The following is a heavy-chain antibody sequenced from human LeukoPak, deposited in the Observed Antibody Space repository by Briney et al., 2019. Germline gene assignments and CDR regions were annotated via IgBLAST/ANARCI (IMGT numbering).Heavy chain of an antibody. V-gene: IGHV4-34*01. CDR1: GGSFSGYY. Sequence: SETLSLTCADYGGSFSGYYWIWIRQPPGKGLEWIGEINHSGSTNYNPSLKSRVTISVDTSKNQFSLKLSSVTAADTAVYYCARVRGSSSVWDQGTLVTVSS. CDR3: ARVRGSSSV. CDR2: INHSGST. J-gene: IGHJ4*02. D-gene: IGHD6-6*01.